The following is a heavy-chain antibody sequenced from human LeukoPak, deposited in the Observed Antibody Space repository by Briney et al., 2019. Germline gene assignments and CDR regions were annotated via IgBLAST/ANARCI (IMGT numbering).Heavy chain of an antibody. J-gene: IGHJ5*02. Sequence: SETLSLTCTVSGGSISSCYWSWIRQPAGKGLEWIGRIYTSGSTNYNPSLKSRVTMSVDTSKNQFSLKLSSVTAADTAVYYCARDPTGIAAAGTGNWFDPWGQGTLVTVSS. D-gene: IGHD6-13*01. V-gene: IGHV4-4*07. CDR1: GGSISSCY. CDR3: ARDPTGIAAAGTGNWFDP. CDR2: IYTSGST.